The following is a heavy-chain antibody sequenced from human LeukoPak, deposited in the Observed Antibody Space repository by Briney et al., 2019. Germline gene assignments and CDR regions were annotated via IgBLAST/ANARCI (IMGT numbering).Heavy chain of an antibody. V-gene: IGHV4-39*01. CDR2: IYYSGST. Sequence: SETLSLTCTVSGGSISSSSYYWGWIRQPPGKGLEWIGSIYYSGSTYYNPSLKSRVTISVDTSKNQFSLKLSSVTAADTAVYYCARHLRGMVRGVKASRYYYYYMDVWGKGTTVTISS. CDR3: ARHLRGMVRGVKASRYYYYYMDV. J-gene: IGHJ6*03. D-gene: IGHD3-10*01. CDR1: GGSISSSSYY.